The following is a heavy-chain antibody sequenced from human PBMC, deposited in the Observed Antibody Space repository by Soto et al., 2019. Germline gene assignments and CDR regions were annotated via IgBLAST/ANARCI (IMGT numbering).Heavy chain of an antibody. CDR3: ASDLRVMTYRSPYYYYGMDV. CDR1: GGSISSYY. D-gene: IGHD6-13*01. J-gene: IGHJ6*02. Sequence: QVQLQESGPGLVKPSETLSLTCTVSGGSISSYYWSWIRQPPGKGLEWIGYIYYSGSTNYNPSLKGRVTLSVDTSKNQFSLKLSSVTAADPAVYYCASDLRVMTYRSPYYYYGMDVWGQVTPVTV. V-gene: IGHV4-59*01. CDR2: IYYSGST.